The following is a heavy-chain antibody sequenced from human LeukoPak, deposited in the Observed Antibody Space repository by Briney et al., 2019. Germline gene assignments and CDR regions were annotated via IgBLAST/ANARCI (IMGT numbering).Heavy chain of an antibody. J-gene: IGHJ5*02. V-gene: IGHV3-48*03. D-gene: IGHD2-2*01. CDR2: ISSSGSTI. CDR3: AREKVVPAAITVYNWFDP. CDR1: GFTFSSYE. Sequence: PGGSLRLSCAASGFTFSSYEMNWVRQAPGKGREWGSYISSSGSTIYYADSVKGRFTISRDNAKNSLYLQMHSLRAEDTAVYYCAREKVVPAAITVYNWFDPWGQGTLVTVSS.